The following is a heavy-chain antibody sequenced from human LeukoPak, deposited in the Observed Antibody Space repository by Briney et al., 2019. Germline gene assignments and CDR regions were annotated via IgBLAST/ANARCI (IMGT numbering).Heavy chain of an antibody. CDR1: GYTFIGYY. D-gene: IGHD3-22*01. Sequence: VSVKVSCKASGYTFIGYYLHWVRQAPGQGLEWMGWINPNSGGTNYAQKFQGRVTMTRDTSISTAYMELSRLRSDDTAVYYCARNSYDSSGYYYYWGQGTLVTVSS. J-gene: IGHJ4*02. V-gene: IGHV1-2*02. CDR2: INPNSGGT. CDR3: ARNSYDSSGYYYY.